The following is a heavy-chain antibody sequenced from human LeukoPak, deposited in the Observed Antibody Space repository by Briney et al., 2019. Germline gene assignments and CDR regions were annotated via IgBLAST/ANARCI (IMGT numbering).Heavy chain of an antibody. CDR2: IYTSGST. CDR3: ARDFWSGYYWFDY. Sequence: SQTLSLTCTVSGGSISSGSYYWSWIRQPAGKGLEWIGRIYTSGSTNYNPSLKSRVTISVDTSKNQFSLKLSSMTAADTAVYYCARDFWSGYYWFDYWGQGTLVTVSS. CDR1: GGSISSGSYY. J-gene: IGHJ5*01. D-gene: IGHD3-3*01. V-gene: IGHV4-61*02.